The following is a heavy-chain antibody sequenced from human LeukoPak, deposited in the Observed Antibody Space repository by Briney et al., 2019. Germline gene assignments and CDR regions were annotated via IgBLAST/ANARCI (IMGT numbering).Heavy chain of an antibody. J-gene: IGHJ6*03. CDR2: INQDGSEI. D-gene: IGHD6-19*01. CDR3: ARDMITAVAGTPYYYYMDV. V-gene: IGHV3-7*03. CDR1: GFTFSSYW. Sequence: GGSLRLSCAASGFTFSSYWMGWVRQAPGKGLEWVASINQDGSEIYYVDSVKGRFTISRDNAKNLVYLQMNYLRSDDTAVYYCARDMITAVAGTPYYYYMDVWGKGTTVTVSS.